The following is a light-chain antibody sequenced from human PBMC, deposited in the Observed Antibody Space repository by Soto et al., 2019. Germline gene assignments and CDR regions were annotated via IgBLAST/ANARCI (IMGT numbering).Light chain of an antibody. CDR2: EVT. CDR3: SSYTSDSTLVV. J-gene: IGLJ3*02. CDR1: RSDVGGYNY. V-gene: IGLV2-14*01. Sequence: QSVLTQPASVSGSPGQSITISCTGTRSDVGGYNYVSWYQQHPGKAPKLMIYEVTARPSGVSNRFSGSKSGNTASLTISGLQAEDEADYYCSSYTSDSTLVVFGGGTQLTVL.